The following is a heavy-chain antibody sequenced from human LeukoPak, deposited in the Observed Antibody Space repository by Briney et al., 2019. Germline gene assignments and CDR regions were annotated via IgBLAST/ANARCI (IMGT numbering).Heavy chain of an antibody. D-gene: IGHD3-3*01. V-gene: IGHV4-59*06. J-gene: IGHJ4*02. CDR1: GGSINSYY. Sequence: PSETLSLTRTVSGGSINSYYWSWIRQHPGKGLEWIGYIYYSGSTYYNPSLKSRVTISVDTSKNQFSLKLSSVTAADTAVYYCARDDFWSGYPHWGQGTLVTVSS. CDR3: ARDDFWSGYPH. CDR2: IYYSGST.